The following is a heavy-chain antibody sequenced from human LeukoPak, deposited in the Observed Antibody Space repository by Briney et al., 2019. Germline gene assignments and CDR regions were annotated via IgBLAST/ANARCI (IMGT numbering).Heavy chain of an antibody. J-gene: IGHJ1*01. V-gene: IGHV1-2*02. Sequence: ASVTDSCMASGYTFTGYYMHWVRQAPGQGLEWMGWINPNSGGTNYAQKFQGRVTMTRDTSISTVYMELSRLRSDDTAVYYCARDVAPIVVVPAATEYFQHWGQGTLVTVSS. CDR3: ARDVAPIVVVPAATEYFQH. CDR2: INPNSGGT. D-gene: IGHD2-2*01. CDR1: GYTFTGYY.